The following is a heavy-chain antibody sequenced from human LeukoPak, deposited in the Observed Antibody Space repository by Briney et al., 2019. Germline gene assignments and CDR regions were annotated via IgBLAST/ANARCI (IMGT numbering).Heavy chain of an antibody. J-gene: IGHJ4*02. D-gene: IGHD3-22*01. CDR3: AKSLRYYYDSSGYFDY. V-gene: IGHV3-23*01. Sequence: PGGSLRLSCAASGFTFSSYSMNWVRQAPGKGLEWVSAISGSGDSTYYADSVKGRFTISRDNSKNTLYLQMNSLRAEDTAVYYCAKSLRYYYDSSGYFDYWGQGTLVTVPS. CDR2: ISGSGDST. CDR1: GFTFSSYS.